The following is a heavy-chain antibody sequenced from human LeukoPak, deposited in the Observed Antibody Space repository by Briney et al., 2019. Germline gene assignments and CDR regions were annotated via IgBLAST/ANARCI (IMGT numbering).Heavy chain of an antibody. V-gene: IGHV3-30*18. J-gene: IGHJ4*02. Sequence: GGSLRLPCAASGFTFSSYGMHWVRQAPGKGLEWVAVISYDGSNKYYADSVKGRFTISRDNSKNTLYLQMNSLRAEDTAVYYCAKDMGHMVRGVILYYFDYWGQGTLVTVSS. CDR2: ISYDGSNK. D-gene: IGHD3-10*01. CDR1: GFTFSSYG. CDR3: AKDMGHMVRGVILYYFDY.